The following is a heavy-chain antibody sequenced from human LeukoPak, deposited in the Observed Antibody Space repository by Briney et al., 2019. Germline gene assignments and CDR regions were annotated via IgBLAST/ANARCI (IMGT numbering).Heavy chain of an antibody. Sequence: SQTLSLTCAISGDSVSSNSAAWNWIRQSPSRGLEWLGRTYYRSQWYNDYAVSVKSRITINPDTSKNQFSLQLNSVTPEDTTVYYCARHSLVSIAAAGNWFDPWGQGTLVTVSS. CDR1: GDSVSSNSAA. CDR3: ARHSLVSIAAAGNWFDP. D-gene: IGHD6-13*01. CDR2: TYYRSQWYN. V-gene: IGHV6-1*01. J-gene: IGHJ5*02.